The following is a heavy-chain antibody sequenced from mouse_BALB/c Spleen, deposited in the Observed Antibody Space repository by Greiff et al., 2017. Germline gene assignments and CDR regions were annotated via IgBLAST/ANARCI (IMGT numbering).Heavy chain of an antibody. CDR3: APDYDEGVYAMDY. D-gene: IGHD2-4*01. CDR2: IDPANGNT. V-gene: IGHV14-3*02. CDR1: GFNIKDTY. J-gene: IGHJ4*01. Sequence: EVQLQQSGAELVKPGASVKLSCTASGFNIKDTYMHWVKQRPEQGLEWIGRIDPANGNTKYDPKFQGKATITADTSSNTAYLQLSSLTSEDTAVYYCAPDYDEGVYAMDYWGQGTSVTVSS.